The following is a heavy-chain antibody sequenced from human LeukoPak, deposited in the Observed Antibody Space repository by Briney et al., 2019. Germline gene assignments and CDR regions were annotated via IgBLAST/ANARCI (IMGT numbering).Heavy chain of an antibody. D-gene: IGHD4-17*01. CDR3: ARTWKTTATN. Sequence: SETLSLTCSVSGGSISSHYWSWIRQPPGKGLEWIGYISYSGSTNYNPSLKSRVTISVDTSKNQFSLTLSSVTAADTAVYYCARTWKTTATNWGQGTLVTVSS. J-gene: IGHJ4*02. CDR2: ISYSGST. CDR1: GGSISSHY. V-gene: IGHV4-59*11.